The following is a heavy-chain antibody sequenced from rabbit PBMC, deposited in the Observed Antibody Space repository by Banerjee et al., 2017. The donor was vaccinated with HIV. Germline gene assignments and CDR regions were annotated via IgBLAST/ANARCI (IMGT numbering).Heavy chain of an antibody. D-gene: IGHD8-1*01. CDR3: ARDGGGSWYPYYFNL. CDR2: IYAGSSGNT. J-gene: IGHJ4*01. V-gene: IGHV1S40*01. Sequence: RQAPGKGLEWIACIYAGSSGNTYYASWAKGRFTISKTSSTTVTLQMTSLTAADTATYFCARDGGGSWYPYYFNLWGQGTLVTVS.